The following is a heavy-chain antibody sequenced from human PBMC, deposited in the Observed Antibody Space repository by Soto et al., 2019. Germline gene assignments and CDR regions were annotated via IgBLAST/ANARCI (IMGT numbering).Heavy chain of an antibody. J-gene: IGHJ6*02. Sequence: SETLYLTCTASGGSISSYYWSWIRQPPGKGLEWIVYVYYSGSTNYNPSLKSRVTTSVDTSKIQFSLKVSSVTDADTALYYCAGHDYGDYVSQFYGMDVWGQGTTVTVSS. V-gene: IGHV4-59*08. D-gene: IGHD4-17*01. CDR1: GGSISSYY. CDR3: AGHDYGDYVSQFYGMDV. CDR2: VYYSGST.